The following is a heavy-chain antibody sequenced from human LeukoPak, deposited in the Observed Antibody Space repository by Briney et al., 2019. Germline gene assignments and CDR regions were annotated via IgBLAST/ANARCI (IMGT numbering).Heavy chain of an antibody. V-gene: IGHV3-48*03. Sequence: GGSLRLSCAASGFTFSSYDMNWVRQAPGKGLEWVSHISSSGSTIYYADSVKGRFTISRDNAKNSLYLQMNSLRAEDTAVYYCARDQYGSGDGYYMDVWGKGTTVTVSS. CDR1: GFTFSSYD. CDR3: ARDQYGSGDGYYMDV. J-gene: IGHJ6*03. D-gene: IGHD3-10*01. CDR2: ISSSGSTI.